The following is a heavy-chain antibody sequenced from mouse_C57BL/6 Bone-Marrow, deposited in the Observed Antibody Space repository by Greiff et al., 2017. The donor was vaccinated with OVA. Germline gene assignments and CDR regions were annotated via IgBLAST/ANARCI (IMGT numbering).Heavy chain of an antibody. CDR3: ARHNPIDYGSIAWFAY. J-gene: IGHJ3*01. Sequence: EVQLVESGGDLVKPGGSLKLSCAASGFTFSSYGMSWVRQTPDKRLEWVATISSGGSYTYYPDSVKGRFTISRDNAKNTLYLQMSSLKSEDTAMYYCARHNPIDYGSIAWFAYWGQGTLVTVSA. CDR1: GFTFSSYG. CDR2: ISSGGSYT. V-gene: IGHV5-6*01. D-gene: IGHD1-1*01.